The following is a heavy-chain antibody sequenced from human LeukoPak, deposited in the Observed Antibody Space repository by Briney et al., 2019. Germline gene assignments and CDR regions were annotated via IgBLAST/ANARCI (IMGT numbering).Heavy chain of an antibody. J-gene: IGHJ4*02. D-gene: IGHD3-22*01. CDR2: IRYDGSNK. V-gene: IGHV3-30*02. CDR1: GFTFSSYG. Sequence: GGSLRLSCAASGFTFSSYGMHWGRQAPGKGLEWVAVIRYDGSNKYCAESGKGRVTISRHNSKNRLYLKMNSLRAEDTAVYYCAKDNYYDSTLLYFFDYWGQGTLVTVSS. CDR3: AKDNYYDSTLLYFFDY.